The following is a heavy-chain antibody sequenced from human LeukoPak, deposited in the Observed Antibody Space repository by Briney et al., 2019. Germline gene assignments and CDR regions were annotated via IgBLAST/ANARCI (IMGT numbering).Heavy chain of an antibody. D-gene: IGHD4-17*01. Sequence: QTGGSLRLSCAASGLSFFSYGMHWVRQAPGKGREWVGVISDDGRRKDYADSVKGRFTISRDNSKDTLYLQMNSLRAEDTAVYYCAKRPSDYGDYVSYFDYWGQGTQVTVSS. CDR3: AKRPSDYGDYVSYFDY. CDR1: GLSFFSYG. J-gene: IGHJ4*02. V-gene: IGHV3-30*18. CDR2: ISDDGRRK.